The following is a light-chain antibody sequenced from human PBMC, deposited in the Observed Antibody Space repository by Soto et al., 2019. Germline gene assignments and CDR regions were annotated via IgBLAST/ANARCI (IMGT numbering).Light chain of an antibody. J-gene: IGKJ2*01. V-gene: IGKV1-5*01. CDR2: DAY. CDR1: QSISGW. CDR3: QQYNSLPYT. Sequence: DIQMTQSPSTLTASVGDRVTITCRASQSISGWSAWYQQKSGKAPKLLIYDAYSLESGVPSRFGGSGAGTDVTLSLNPLQTDDFATYYCQQYNSLPYTVGQGTRLQI.